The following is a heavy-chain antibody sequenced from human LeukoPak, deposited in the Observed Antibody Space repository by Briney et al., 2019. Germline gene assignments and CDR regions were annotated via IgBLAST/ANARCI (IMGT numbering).Heavy chain of an antibody. Sequence: TGVSLRLSCAASGFTFSTYDMSGVRHAPGRGVEWVSHFCGSVCTIYYEDPVKGRFTISRDNSKNPLYLQMYSLRAEDTGVYCCAKSDCGGDCHLLDYWGQGTLVTVSS. D-gene: IGHD2-21*02. CDR2: FCGSVCTI. CDR1: GFTFSTYD. J-gene: IGHJ4*02. CDR3: AKSDCGGDCHLLDY. V-gene: IGHV3-23*01.